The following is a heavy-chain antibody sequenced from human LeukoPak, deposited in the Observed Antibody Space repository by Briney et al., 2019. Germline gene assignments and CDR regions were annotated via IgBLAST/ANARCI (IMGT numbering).Heavy chain of an antibody. J-gene: IGHJ4*02. CDR3: ARGHKATNYYDSSGYYWEDY. V-gene: IGHV1-18*01. CDR1: GYTFTSYG. Sequence: ASVKVSCKAAGYTFTSYGISWVRQAPGQGLEWMGWISAYNGNTNYAQKLQGRVTMTTDTSTSTAYMELRSLRSDDTAVYYCARGHKATNYYDSSGYYWEDYWGQGTLVTVSS. D-gene: IGHD3-22*01. CDR2: ISAYNGNT.